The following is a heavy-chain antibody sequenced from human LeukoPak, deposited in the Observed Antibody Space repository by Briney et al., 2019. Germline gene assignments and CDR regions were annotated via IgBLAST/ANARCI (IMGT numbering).Heavy chain of an antibody. D-gene: IGHD1-14*01. CDR1: GFTFSTYE. V-gene: IGHV3-48*03. CDR3: ARDSDRNLDY. CDR2: ISTTGRTT. Sequence: GGSLRLSCAGSGFTFSTYEMNWVRQAPGKGLEWVSYISTTGRTTYYADSVQGRFTMSRDNAKNSVFLQVNSLRADDTAVYYCARDSDRNLDYWGQGTLVTVSS. J-gene: IGHJ4*02.